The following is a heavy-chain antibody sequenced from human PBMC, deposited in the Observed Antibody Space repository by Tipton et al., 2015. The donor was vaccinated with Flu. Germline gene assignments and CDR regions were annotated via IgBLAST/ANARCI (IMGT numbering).Heavy chain of an antibody. CDR2: ITQDGSET. J-gene: IGHJ4*02. CDR3: TRDVNSLGVN. V-gene: IGHV3-74*01. Sequence: GSLRLPCAASGFIFSDYWMHWVRQAPGKGLMYVSQITQDGSETSYADSVRGRFTVSRDNAKNTVYLQMSSLRVDDMAVYYCTRDVNSLGVNCGQGTLVTVSP. D-gene: IGHD4-23*01. CDR1: GFIFSDYW.